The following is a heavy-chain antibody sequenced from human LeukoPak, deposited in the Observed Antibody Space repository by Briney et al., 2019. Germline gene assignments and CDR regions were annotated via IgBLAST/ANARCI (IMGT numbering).Heavy chain of an antibody. Sequence: SETLSLTRTVSGGSISSYYWSWIRQPPGKGLEWIGYIYYSGSTNYNPSLKSRVTISVDTSKNQFSLKLSSVTAADTAVYYCAREGGDYDDYVSWFDPWGQGTLVTVSS. CDR3: AREGGDYDDYVSWFDP. D-gene: IGHD4-17*01. J-gene: IGHJ5*02. CDR1: GGSISSYY. V-gene: IGHV4-59*01. CDR2: IYYSGST.